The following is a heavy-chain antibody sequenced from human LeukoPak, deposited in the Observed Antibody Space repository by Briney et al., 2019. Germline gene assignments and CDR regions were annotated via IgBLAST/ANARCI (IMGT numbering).Heavy chain of an antibody. CDR3: ALSPWIFGVVIPNQEDAFDI. D-gene: IGHD3-3*01. J-gene: IGHJ3*02. CDR1: GFTFSSYG. V-gene: IGHV3-30*02. Sequence: GGSLRLSCAASGFTFSSYGMHWVRQAPGKGLEWVAFIRYDGSNKYYADSVKGRFTISRDNSKNTLYLQMNSLRAEDTAVYYCALSPWIFGVVIPNQEDAFDIWGQGTMVTVSS. CDR2: IRYDGSNK.